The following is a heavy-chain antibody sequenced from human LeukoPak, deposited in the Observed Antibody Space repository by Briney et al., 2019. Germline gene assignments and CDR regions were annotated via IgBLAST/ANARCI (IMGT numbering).Heavy chain of an antibody. CDR1: GFTFSSYW. Sequence: GGSLRLSCAASGFTFSSYWMSWVRQAPGKGLEWVANIKQDGSEKYYVDSVKGRFTISRDNAKNSLYLQMNSLRAEGTAVYYCAKVPRYDSSGYYPDYWGQGTLVTVSS. CDR3: AKVPRYDSSGYYPDY. V-gene: IGHV3-7*03. CDR2: IKQDGSEK. J-gene: IGHJ4*02. D-gene: IGHD3-22*01.